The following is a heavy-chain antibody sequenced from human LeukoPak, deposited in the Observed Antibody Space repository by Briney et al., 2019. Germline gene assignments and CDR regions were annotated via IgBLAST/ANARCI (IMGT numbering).Heavy chain of an antibody. CDR3: AKGPGLGAGKRYLDL. J-gene: IGHJ2*01. CDR1: GFTFSDYY. Sequence: GGSLRLSCAASGFTFSDYYMSWIRQAPGKGLEWVSYISSSGSTIYYADSVKGRFTISRDNAKNSLSLQMNSLKPEDTALYYCAKGPGLGAGKRYLDLWGRGTLVIVSS. D-gene: IGHD6-13*01. V-gene: IGHV3-11*01. CDR2: ISSSGSTI.